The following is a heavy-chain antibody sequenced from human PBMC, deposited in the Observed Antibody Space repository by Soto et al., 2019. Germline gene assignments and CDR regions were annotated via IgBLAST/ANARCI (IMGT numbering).Heavy chain of an antibody. V-gene: IGHV4-59*01. D-gene: IGHD1-7*01. Sequence: SETLSLTCTVSGGSISSYYWSWIRQPPGKGLEWIGYIYYSGSTNYNPSLKSRVTISVDTSKNQFSLKLSSVTAADTAVYYCARATGITGTTTPFQHWGQGTLVTVPQ. CDR1: GGSISSYY. CDR2: IYYSGST. CDR3: ARATGITGTTTPFQH. J-gene: IGHJ1*01.